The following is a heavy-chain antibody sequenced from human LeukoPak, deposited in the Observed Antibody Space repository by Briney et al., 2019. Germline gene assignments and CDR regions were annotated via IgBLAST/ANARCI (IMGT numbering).Heavy chain of an antibody. J-gene: IGHJ5*02. CDR3: ARDDMVRGVNWFDP. V-gene: IGHV1-3*01. CDR1: GYTFTSYA. Sequence: ASVKVSCKASGYTFTSYAMHWVRQAPGQRLEWMGWINAGNGNTKYSQKFQGRVTITRDTSASTAYMELSSLRSEDTAVYYCARDDMVRGVNWFDPWGQGTLVTVSS. CDR2: INAGNGNT. D-gene: IGHD3-10*01.